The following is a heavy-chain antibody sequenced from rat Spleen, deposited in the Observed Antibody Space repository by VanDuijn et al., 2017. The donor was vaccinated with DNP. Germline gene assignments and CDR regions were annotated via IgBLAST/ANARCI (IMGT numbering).Heavy chain of an antibody. J-gene: IGHJ4*01. Sequence: EVQLVESGGGLVQPGRSLKLSCAASGFTFSDYYMAWVRQAPTKGLEWVAYISYDGGSTYYGDSVKGRFTISRDNAKSTLYLQMNSLRSEDMATYYCARPFLDYAMDAWGQGTSVTVSS. CDR3: ARPFLDYAMDA. CDR1: GFTFSDYY. CDR2: ISYDGGST. V-gene: IGHV5-22*01.